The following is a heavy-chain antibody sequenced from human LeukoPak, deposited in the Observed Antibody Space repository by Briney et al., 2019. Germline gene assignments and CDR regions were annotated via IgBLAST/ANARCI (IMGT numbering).Heavy chain of an antibody. D-gene: IGHD3-3*01. Sequence: SETLSLTCTVSGYSISSGYYWGWIRQPPGKGLEWIGSIYHSGSTYYNPSLKSRVTTSVDTSKNQFSLKLSSVTAADTAVYYCARDFGFWSGYSSFDYWGQGTLVTVSS. J-gene: IGHJ4*02. V-gene: IGHV4-38-2*02. CDR1: GYSISSGYY. CDR3: ARDFGFWSGYSSFDY. CDR2: IYHSGST.